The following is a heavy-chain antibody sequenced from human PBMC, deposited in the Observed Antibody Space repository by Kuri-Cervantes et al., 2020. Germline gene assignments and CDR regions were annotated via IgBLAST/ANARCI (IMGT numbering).Heavy chain of an antibody. CDR3: ARGDGYDSSGDHAFDI. V-gene: IGHV3-13*01. CDR1: GFTFSSYC. D-gene: IGHD3-22*01. Sequence: GESLKISCAASGFTFSSYCMSWVRQATGKGLEWVSAIGTAGDTYYPGSVKGRFTISRENAKNSLYLQMNGLRAGDTAVYYCARGDGYDSSGDHAFDIWGQGTMVTVSS. CDR2: IGTAGDT. J-gene: IGHJ3*02.